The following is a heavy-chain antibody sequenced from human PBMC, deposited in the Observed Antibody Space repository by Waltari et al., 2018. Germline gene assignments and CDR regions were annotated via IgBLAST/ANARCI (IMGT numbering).Heavy chain of an antibody. D-gene: IGHD3-3*01. Sequence: QVRLQESGPGLVKPSETLSLTCVVSGESLSSGFGWAWIRQSPGTGLEWLGQIYGGSGSTSYHPSLQTRIRISKDTSTNEFSLRLRSVTAADTAVYFCARANWRRKYFDVWGPGTPVMVSS. J-gene: IGHJ2*01. CDR2: IYGGSGST. CDR1: GESLSSGFG. CDR3: ARANWRRKYFDV. V-gene: IGHV4-38-2*01.